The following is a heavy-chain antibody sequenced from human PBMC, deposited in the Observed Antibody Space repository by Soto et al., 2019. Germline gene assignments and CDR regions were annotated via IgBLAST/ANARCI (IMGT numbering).Heavy chain of an antibody. CDR1: RGSISSGTYY. Sequence: QLQLQESGPGLVKPSETLSLTCTVSRGSISSGTYYWGWIRQPPGKGLEWIGSIYYSGNTYYNPSLKSRVTIYVDTSKNQFSLKLSSVTAADTAVYYCARHPPGLLLKGYVDYWGQGTLVTVSS. V-gene: IGHV4-39*01. J-gene: IGHJ4*02. D-gene: IGHD3-10*01. CDR3: ARHPPGLLLKGYVDY. CDR2: IYYSGNT.